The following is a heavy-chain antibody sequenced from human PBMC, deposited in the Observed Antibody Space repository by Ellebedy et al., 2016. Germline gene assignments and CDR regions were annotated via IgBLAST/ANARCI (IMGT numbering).Heavy chain of an antibody. Sequence: SETLSLTCNVSGGSVSSDYWHWIRRPTGKGLEWIGYVFHTGNRYYTPSLKSRVTMSVETSKHQFSLRLTSVTAADTAVYYCAKWNGRWYAFYVWGQGTMAAVSS. D-gene: IGHD6-13*01. J-gene: IGHJ3*01. CDR3: AKWNGRWYAFYV. CDR2: VFHTGNR. V-gene: IGHV4-59*02. CDR1: GGSVSSDY.